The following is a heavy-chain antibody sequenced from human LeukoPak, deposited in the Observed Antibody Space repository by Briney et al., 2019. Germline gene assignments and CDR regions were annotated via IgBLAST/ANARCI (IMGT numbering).Heavy chain of an antibody. J-gene: IGHJ6*02. V-gene: IGHV4-34*01. D-gene: IGHD6-19*01. Sequence: SETLSLTCAAYGGSFSGYYWSWIRQPPGKGLEWIGEINHSGSTNYNPSLKSRVTISVDTSKNQFSLKLSSVTAADTAVYYCARGTDSSGWYDYYYYGMDVWGQGTTVTVSS. CDR2: INHSGST. CDR1: GGSFSGYY. CDR3: ARGTDSSGWYDYYYYGMDV.